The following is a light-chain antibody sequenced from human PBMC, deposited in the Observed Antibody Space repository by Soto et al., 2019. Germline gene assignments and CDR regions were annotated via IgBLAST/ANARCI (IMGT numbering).Light chain of an antibody. CDR1: QIFPSNY. J-gene: IGKJ4*01. CDR3: QHYDSSPT. Sequence: EIVLTQSPGTLSLPPGERATLSCRASQIFPSNYLAWYHQKPGQAPRLLIYGASSRATGIPDRFFGSGSGTDFIITISRLEPEDFAVYYCQHYDSSPTFGGGTKVEIK. CDR2: GAS. V-gene: IGKV3-20*01.